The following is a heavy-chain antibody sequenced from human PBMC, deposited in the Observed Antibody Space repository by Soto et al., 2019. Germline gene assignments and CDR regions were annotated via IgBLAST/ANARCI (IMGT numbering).Heavy chain of an antibody. CDR3: ASLLWFGSGDYYGMDV. D-gene: IGHD3-10*01. CDR1: GFTFSSYG. Sequence: QVQLVESGGGVVQPGRSLRLSCAASGFTFSSYGMHWVRQAPGKGLEWVAVIWYDGSNKYYADSVKGRFTISRDNSKNTLYLQMNSRRAEDTAVYYCASLLWFGSGDYYGMDVWGQGTTVTVSS. J-gene: IGHJ6*02. V-gene: IGHV3-33*01. CDR2: IWYDGSNK.